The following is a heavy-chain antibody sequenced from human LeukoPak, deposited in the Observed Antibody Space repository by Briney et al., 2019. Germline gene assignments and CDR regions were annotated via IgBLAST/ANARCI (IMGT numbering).Heavy chain of an antibody. CDR2: IIPIFGTA. Sequence: GASVKVSCTASGGTFSSYAISWVRQAPGQGLEWMGGIIPIFGTANYAQKFQGRVTITADESTSTAYMELSSLRSEDTAVYYCARDVGYCTNGVCSSGFDYYYGMDVWGQGTTVTVSS. CDR3: ARDVGYCTNGVCSSGFDYYYGMDV. V-gene: IGHV1-69*13. CDR1: GGTFSSYA. D-gene: IGHD2-8*01. J-gene: IGHJ6*02.